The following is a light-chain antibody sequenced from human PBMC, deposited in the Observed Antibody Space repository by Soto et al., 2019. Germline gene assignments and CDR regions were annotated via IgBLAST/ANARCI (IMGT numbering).Light chain of an antibody. Sequence: ENVLTQSPGTLSLSPGERATLSCRASQSVSSSHLAWYQQKPGQAPRLRMYGASSRATGIPDRFSGGGSGADFTLTISRLEPEDFGVYYCQQYHNSILMFGQGTKVDIK. CDR2: GAS. CDR1: QSVSSSH. V-gene: IGKV3-20*01. J-gene: IGKJ1*01. CDR3: QQYHNSILM.